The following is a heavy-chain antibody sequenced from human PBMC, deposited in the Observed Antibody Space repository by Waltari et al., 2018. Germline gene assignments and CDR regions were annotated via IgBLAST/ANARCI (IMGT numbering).Heavy chain of an antibody. CDR3: VRHVDV. CDR2: INQDGSRT. V-gene: IGHV3-7*03. Sequence: EVQVVESGGGLVQPGGSLRHSCAASGFTFNTYWMSWVRQASGKGPELVANINQDGSRTDYVDSVRGRFTISRDNAKNSLSLEMNSLRAEDTAVYYCVRHVDVWGQGTTVTVSS. CDR1: GFTFNTYW. J-gene: IGHJ6*02.